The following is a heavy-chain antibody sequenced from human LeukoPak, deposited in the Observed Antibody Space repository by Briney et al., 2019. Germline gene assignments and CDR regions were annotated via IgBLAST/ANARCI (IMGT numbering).Heavy chain of an antibody. CDR1: GFTFSNYA. Sequence: PGGSLRLSCAASGFTFSNYAMHWVRQAPGKGLEWLAVISYDGGNIYYADSVKGRFTISRDNSKTTVSLQMNSLRTEDTAVYYCARDLLGTNYGDLDYWGQRTLVTVSS. J-gene: IGHJ4*02. D-gene: IGHD4-17*01. CDR2: ISYDGGNI. V-gene: IGHV3-30-3*01. CDR3: ARDLLGTNYGDLDY.